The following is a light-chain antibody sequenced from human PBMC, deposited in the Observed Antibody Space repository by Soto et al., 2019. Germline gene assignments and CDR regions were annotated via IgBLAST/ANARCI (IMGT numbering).Light chain of an antibody. CDR1: SSNIGAGYG. V-gene: IGLV1-40*01. Sequence: QAVLTQPPSVAGVPAQRVTISCTGSSSNIGAGYGVHWFQQLPGTAPNLLLFDNSNRPSGVPDRFSGSKSGASASLAITGLQAEDEADYYCQCYDRSLSALYVFGTGTKVTVL. CDR2: DNS. CDR3: QCYDRSLSALYV. J-gene: IGLJ1*01.